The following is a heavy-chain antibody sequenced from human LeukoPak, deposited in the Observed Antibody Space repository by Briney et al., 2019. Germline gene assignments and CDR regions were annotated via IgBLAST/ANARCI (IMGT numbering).Heavy chain of an antibody. CDR1: GFTFSSYG. D-gene: IGHD4-23*01. CDR2: ISGSGGST. CDR3: AKERQGGNSYGNEAFYFDY. Sequence: GGSLRLPCAASGFTFSSYGMSWVRQAPGKGLEWVSAISGSGGSTYYADSVKGRFTISRDNSKNTLYLQMNSLRAEDTAVYYCAKERQGGNSYGNEAFYFDYWGQGTLVTVSS. J-gene: IGHJ4*02. V-gene: IGHV3-23*01.